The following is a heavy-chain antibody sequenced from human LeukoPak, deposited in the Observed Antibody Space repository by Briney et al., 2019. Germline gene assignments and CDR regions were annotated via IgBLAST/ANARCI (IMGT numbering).Heavy chain of an antibody. V-gene: IGHV3-66*01. CDR1: GFIFSSYA. CDR3: AGYGGYSF. J-gene: IGHJ4*02. Sequence: GGSLRLSCAASGFIFSSYAMSWVRQAPGKGLEWVSVISGSGTTYYADSVKGRVTISRDSSKNTMYLQMNSLRAEDTAVYYCAGYGGYSFWGQGTLVTVS. D-gene: IGHD4-23*01. CDR2: ISGSGTT.